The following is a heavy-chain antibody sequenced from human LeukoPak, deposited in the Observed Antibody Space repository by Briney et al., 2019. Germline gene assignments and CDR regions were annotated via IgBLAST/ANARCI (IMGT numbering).Heavy chain of an antibody. J-gene: IGHJ5*02. V-gene: IGHV3-30*01. CDR2: ISYDGSNK. CDR3: ARDKGLYDSSSGFDP. Sequence: PGGSLRLSCAASGFTSSSYAMHWVRQAPGKGLEWVAVISYDGSNKYYADSVKGRFTISRDNSKNTLYLQMNSLRAEDTAVYYCARDKGLYDSSSGFDPWGQGTLVTVSS. D-gene: IGHD3-22*01. CDR1: GFTSSSYA.